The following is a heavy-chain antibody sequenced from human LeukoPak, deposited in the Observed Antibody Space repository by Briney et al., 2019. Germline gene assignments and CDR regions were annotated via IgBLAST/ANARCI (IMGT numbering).Heavy chain of an antibody. Sequence: PSETLSLTCAVYGGSFSGYYWSWIRQPPGKGLEWIGDINHSGSTNYNPSLKSRVTISVDTSKNQFSLKLSSVTAADTPVYYCAIVADCGGDCYQGGPDYWGEGTLVTVSS. D-gene: IGHD2-21*02. V-gene: IGHV4-34*01. J-gene: IGHJ4*02. CDR1: GGSFSGYY. CDR2: INHSGST. CDR3: AIVADCGGDCYQGGPDY.